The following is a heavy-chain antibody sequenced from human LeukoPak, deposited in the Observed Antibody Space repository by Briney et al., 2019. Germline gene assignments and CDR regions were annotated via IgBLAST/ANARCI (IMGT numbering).Heavy chain of an antibody. CDR1: GGSIRSSYYY. CDR3: ARSLSPLGDAFDI. Sequence: ASETLSLTCTVSGGSIRSSYYYWGWIRQPPGKGLEWIGSISNSGSAYYSPSLKSRVAISVDTSDNQFSLKLRSVTAADTAVHYCARSLSPLGDAFDIWGQGTMVTVSS. J-gene: IGHJ3*02. V-gene: IGHV4-39*01. CDR2: ISNSGSA. D-gene: IGHD7-27*01.